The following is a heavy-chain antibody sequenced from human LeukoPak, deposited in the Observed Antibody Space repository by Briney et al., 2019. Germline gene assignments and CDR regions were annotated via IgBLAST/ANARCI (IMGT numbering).Heavy chain of an antibody. V-gene: IGHV4-39*01. CDR3: ARHHFRYFPFDY. CDR1: GGSISSSSYY. Sequence: PSETLSLTCTVSGGSISSSSYYWGWIRQPPGKGLEWIGSIYYSGSTYYNPSLKSRVTISVDTSKNQFSLKLSSVTAADTAVYYCARHHFRYFPFDYWGQGTLVTVSS. D-gene: IGHD3-9*01. CDR2: IYYSGST. J-gene: IGHJ4*02.